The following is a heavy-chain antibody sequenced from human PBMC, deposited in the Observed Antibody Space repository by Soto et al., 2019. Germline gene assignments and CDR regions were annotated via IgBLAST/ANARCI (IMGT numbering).Heavy chain of an antibody. CDR1: GFTFSSYA. Sequence: QVQLVESGGGVVQPGRSLRLSCAASGFTFSSYAMHWVRQAPGKGLEWVAVISYDGSNKYYADSVKGRFTISRDNSKNTRYLQMNSLRAEDTAVYYCARSHDTASEGTFDYWGQGTLVTVSS. D-gene: IGHD5-18*01. J-gene: IGHJ4*02. V-gene: IGHV3-30-3*01. CDR2: ISYDGSNK. CDR3: ARSHDTASEGTFDY.